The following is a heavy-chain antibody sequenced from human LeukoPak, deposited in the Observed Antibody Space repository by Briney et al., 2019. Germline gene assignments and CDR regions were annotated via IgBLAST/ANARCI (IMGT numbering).Heavy chain of an antibody. CDR3: ALISYCTSVTCFFLDY. J-gene: IGHJ4*02. CDR2: ISTNNGNT. D-gene: IGHD2-8*01. Sequence: ASVKVSCKASGYTFTNYHISWVRQAPGQGLEWMGWISTNNGNTNYAQNLQGRVTMTKDTSTSTAYMEQRSLRSDDTAVYYCALISYCTSVTCFFLDYWGQGTLVSVSS. CDR1: GYTFTNYH. V-gene: IGHV1-18*01.